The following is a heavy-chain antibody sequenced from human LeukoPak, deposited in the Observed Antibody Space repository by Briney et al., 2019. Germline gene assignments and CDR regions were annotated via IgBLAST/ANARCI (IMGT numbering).Heavy chain of an antibody. CDR3: ARGGEEQDPIDY. CDR2: ISWNSGSI. J-gene: IGHJ4*02. Sequence: GGSLRPSCAASGFTFDDYAMHCVRQAPGKGLGWVSGISWNSGSIGYADSVKGRFTISRDNAKNSLYLQMNSLRAEDTALYYCARGGEEQDPIDYWGQGTLVTVSS. V-gene: IGHV3-9*01. D-gene: IGHD1/OR15-1a*01. CDR1: GFTFDDYA.